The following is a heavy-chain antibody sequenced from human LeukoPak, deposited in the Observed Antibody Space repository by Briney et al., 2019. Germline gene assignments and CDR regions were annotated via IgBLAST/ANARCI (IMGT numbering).Heavy chain of an antibody. CDR3: ARQSAEGHTYGYVGYY. D-gene: IGHD5-18*01. CDR1: GFIFSNYN. CDR2: ISTSSSYI. V-gene: IGHV3-21*01. Sequence: PGGSLRLSCAASGFIFSNYNMNWVRQAPGKGLEWVSSISTSSSYILYAGSVKGRFIMSRDNAKSSLYLQMNSLRAEDTAVYYCARQSAEGHTYGYVGYYWGQGTLVTVSS. J-gene: IGHJ4*02.